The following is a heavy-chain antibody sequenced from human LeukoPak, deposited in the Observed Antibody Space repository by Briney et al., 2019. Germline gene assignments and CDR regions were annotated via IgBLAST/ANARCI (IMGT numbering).Heavy chain of an antibody. CDR3: ARDRDSVLNAFDI. J-gene: IGHJ3*02. Sequence: SQTLSLTCAISGDSVSSNSAAWNWIRQSPSRGLEWLGRTYYRSQWYTHYAVSVKSRITINPDTSKNQFSLQLNSVTPQDTLVYYCARDRDSVLNAFDIWGQGKMVTVSS. CDR1: GDSVSSNSAA. V-gene: IGHV6-1*01. D-gene: IGHD4/OR15-4a*01. CDR2: TYYRSQWYT.